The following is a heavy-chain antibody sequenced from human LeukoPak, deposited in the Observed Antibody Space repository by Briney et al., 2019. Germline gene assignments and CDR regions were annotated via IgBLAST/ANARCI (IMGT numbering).Heavy chain of an antibody. CDR1: GYTFTGYY. CDR3: ARAIVVVPAARYYFDY. CDR2: INPNSGGT. J-gene: IGHJ4*02. D-gene: IGHD2-2*01. V-gene: IGHV1-2*02. Sequence: GASVKVSCKASGYTFTGYYMHWVRQAPGQGLEWMGWINPNSGGTNYAQKFQGRVTMTRDTSISTAYMELSRLRSDDTAVYYCARAIVVVPAARYYFDYWGRGTLVTVSS.